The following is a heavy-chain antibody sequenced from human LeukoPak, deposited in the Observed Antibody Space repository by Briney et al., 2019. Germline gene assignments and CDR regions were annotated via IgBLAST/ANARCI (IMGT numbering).Heavy chain of an antibody. CDR3: ARDSKSLLWFGEAPNDFDY. CDR1: GYSFTNYG. J-gene: IGHJ4*02. Sequence: ASAKVSCKASGYSFTNYGINWVRQAPGQGLEWMGWISAYNGNANYAQKLQGRVTMTTDTSTSTAYMELRSLRSDDTAVYYCARDSKSLLWFGEAPNDFDYWGQGPLVTVSS. D-gene: IGHD3-10*01. V-gene: IGHV1-18*01. CDR2: ISAYNGNA.